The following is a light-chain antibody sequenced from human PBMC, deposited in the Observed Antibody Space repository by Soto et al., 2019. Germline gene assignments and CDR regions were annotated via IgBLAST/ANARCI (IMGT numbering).Light chain of an antibody. Sequence: QSVLTQPASVSGSPGQSITFSCTGSSSDIGGYNHVSWYQQHPGKAPKLLIYDVTNRPSGVSNRFSGSKSGNTASLTVSGLQAEDEADYYCSSHAISDTRLFGGGTKVTV. CDR1: SSDIGGYNH. CDR2: DVT. J-gene: IGLJ2*01. V-gene: IGLV2-14*03. CDR3: SSHAISDTRL.